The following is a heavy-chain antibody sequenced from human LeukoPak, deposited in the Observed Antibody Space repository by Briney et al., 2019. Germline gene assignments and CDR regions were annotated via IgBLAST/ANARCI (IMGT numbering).Heavy chain of an antibody. CDR3: ARDRAYSYGYRDAFDI. CDR2: ITGSGDST. CDR1: GFIFSSHA. V-gene: IGHV3-23*01. Sequence: GGSLRLSCAASGFIFSSHAMSWVRQAPGKGLEWVSGITGSGDSTYYADSVMGRFTISRDNSKNTLYLQMNSLRAVDTAVYYCARDRAYSYGYRDAFDIWGQGTMVTVSS. J-gene: IGHJ3*02. D-gene: IGHD5-18*01.